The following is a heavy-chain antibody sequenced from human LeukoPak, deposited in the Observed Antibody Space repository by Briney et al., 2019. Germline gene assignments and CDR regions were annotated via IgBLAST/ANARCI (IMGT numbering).Heavy chain of an antibody. CDR3: ATSDTVSTYNWFDP. CDR2: IRYSGST. J-gene: IGHJ5*02. CDR1: GGSISSNTYF. D-gene: IGHD5/OR15-5a*01. Sequence: SETLSLTCNVSGGSISSNTYFWGWIRRPPGKGMEWIGSIRYSGSTYYNPSLKSRVTISVDTSKNQFSLNLSSLTAPDTAVYYCATSDTVSTYNWFDPWGQGTLVTVS. V-gene: IGHV4-39*01.